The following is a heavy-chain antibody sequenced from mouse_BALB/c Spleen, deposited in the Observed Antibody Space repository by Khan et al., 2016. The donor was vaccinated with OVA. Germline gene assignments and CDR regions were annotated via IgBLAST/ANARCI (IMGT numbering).Heavy chain of an antibody. Sequence: VQLKESGGGLVNPGGSLKLSCAASGFTFSDYYMYWVRQTPEKRLEWVATISDGGNYTYYPDDLKGRFTISRDNAKNSLYLQMSSLKSEDTAMYYGARDYDYDGYYTMDYWGQGTSVTVSA. D-gene: IGHD2-4*01. V-gene: IGHV5-4*02. CDR2: ISDGGNYT. CDR1: GFTFSDYY. J-gene: IGHJ4*01. CDR3: ARDYDYDGYYTMDY.